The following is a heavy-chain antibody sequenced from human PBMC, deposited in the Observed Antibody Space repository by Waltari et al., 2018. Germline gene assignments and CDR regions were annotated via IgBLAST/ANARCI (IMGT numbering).Heavy chain of an antibody. CDR3: ARDVVHYFPQFDL. CDR1: GGSFGSFG. J-gene: IGHJ4*02. V-gene: IGHV1-69*13. CDR2: IIPIFPTT. D-gene: IGHD3-10*01. Sequence: QVQLGQSGPEVKKPGSSVKVSCTFSGGSFGSFGISWVRQAPGQGLEWMGRIIPIFPTTNHVQKFQDRVTFTADKSTNTAYMELSGLMSEDTAVYYCARDVVHYFPQFDLWGQGTVVTVSS.